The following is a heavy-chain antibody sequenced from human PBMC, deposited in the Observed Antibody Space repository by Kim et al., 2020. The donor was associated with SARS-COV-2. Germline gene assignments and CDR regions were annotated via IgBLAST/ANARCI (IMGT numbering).Heavy chain of an antibody. CDR2: ISGDARQS. J-gene: IGHJ5*02. CDR1: YY. D-gene: IGHD3-10*01. Sequence: YYMSWIRQTPGKGLEWISGISGDARQSDYTDSVRGRFIISRDNTKNSVYLQMDSLRAEDTAVYYCAKIPTYYYGSGSSSWFDLWGQGTLAT. V-gene: IGHV3-11*03. CDR3: AKIPTYYYGSGSSSWFDL.